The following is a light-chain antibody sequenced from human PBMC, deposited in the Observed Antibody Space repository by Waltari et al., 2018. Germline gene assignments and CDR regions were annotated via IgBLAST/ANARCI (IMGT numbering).Light chain of an antibody. CDR2: AAS. CDR3: QNHERLPAT. J-gene: IGKJ1*01. CDR1: QSVSKY. V-gene: IGKV3-20*01. Sequence: EVVLTQSPGTLSLSPGERATLPCRASQSVSKYLAWYQQIPGQAPRLLIYAASTRATGIPDRFSGSGYGTDFSLTISRLEPEDFAVYYCQNHERLPATFGQGTKVEIK.